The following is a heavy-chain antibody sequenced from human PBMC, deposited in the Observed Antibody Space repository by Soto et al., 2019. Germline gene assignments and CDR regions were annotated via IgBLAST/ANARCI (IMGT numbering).Heavy chain of an antibody. CDR2: ISGNSKTT. V-gene: IGHV3-48*02. J-gene: IGHJ4*02. Sequence: VHLVESGGGLVQPGGSLRLSCAASEFTFSSYSMNWVRQAPGKWLEWVSYISGNSKTTSYADSVKGRFTISRDNAKNSLFLQMNSLRDEDTAVYYCATGLITTPTSFDYWGQGTLVTVSS. D-gene: IGHD1-1*01. CDR1: EFTFSSYS. CDR3: ATGLITTPTSFDY.